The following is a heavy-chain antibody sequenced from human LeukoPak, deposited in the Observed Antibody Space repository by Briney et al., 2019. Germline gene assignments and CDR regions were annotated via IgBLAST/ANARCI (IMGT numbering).Heavy chain of an antibody. J-gene: IGHJ4*02. CDR3: VVLPVAGIPNPLDY. CDR2: INPNSGST. CDR1: GYTFTAYY. Sequence: ASVRVSCTASGYTFTAYYMHWVRQAPGQGLEWVAWINPNSGSTNYARKFQGRVTLTRDTSISTAYMELSRLTYDDSAVYYCVVLPVAGIPNPLDYWGQGTLVTVSS. D-gene: IGHD6-19*01. V-gene: IGHV1-2*02.